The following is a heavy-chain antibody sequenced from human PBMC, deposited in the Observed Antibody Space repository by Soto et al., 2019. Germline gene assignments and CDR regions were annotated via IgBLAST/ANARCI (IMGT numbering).Heavy chain of an antibody. CDR1: GGTFSSYA. V-gene: IGHV1-69*13. J-gene: IGHJ6*02. Sequence: RASVKVSCKASGGTFSSYAISWVRQAPGQGLEWMGGIIPIFGTANYAQKFQGRVTITADESTSTAYMELSSLRSEDTAVYYCARGFKQWLVRYYYYGMDVWGQGTTVTVSS. CDR3: ARGFKQWLVRYYYYGMDV. CDR2: IIPIFGTA. D-gene: IGHD6-19*01.